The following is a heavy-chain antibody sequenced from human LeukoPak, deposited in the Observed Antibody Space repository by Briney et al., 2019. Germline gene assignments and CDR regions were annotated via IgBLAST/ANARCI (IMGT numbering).Heavy chain of an antibody. Sequence: PSETLSLTCAVNGGSLSGLSWNWIRQSPGKGLEWIGEINENGRTDYNPSLKNRVTISVDTSKNQFSLKLTSVTAADSALYFCGNRPDMSCRGGYCHVIDYWGQGTLVTVSS. CDR1: GGSLSGLS. CDR3: GNRPDMSCRGGYCHVIDY. CDR2: INENGRT. D-gene: IGHD2-21*02. V-gene: IGHV4-34*01. J-gene: IGHJ4*02.